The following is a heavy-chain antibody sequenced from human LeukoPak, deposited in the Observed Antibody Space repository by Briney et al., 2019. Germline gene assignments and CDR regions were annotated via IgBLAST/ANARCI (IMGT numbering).Heavy chain of an antibody. Sequence: SGPTLVKPTQTLTLTCTFSGFSLSTSGVAVGWIRQPPGKALEWLALIYWDDDKWYSPSLKSRLTITKDTSNNQVVLTMTNMDPVDTATYYCAHSLVGSRWLNNWFDPWGQGTLVTVSS. CDR3: AHSLVGSRWLNNWFDP. J-gene: IGHJ5*02. D-gene: IGHD6-13*01. V-gene: IGHV2-5*02. CDR2: IYWDDDK. CDR1: GFSLSTSGVA.